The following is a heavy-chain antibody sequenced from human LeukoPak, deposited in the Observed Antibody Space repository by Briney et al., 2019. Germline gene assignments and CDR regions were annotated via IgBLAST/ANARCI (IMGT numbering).Heavy chain of an antibody. J-gene: IGHJ4*02. D-gene: IGHD3-3*01. CDR1: GDSISTYY. CDR3: ARHGPLYDIWSAQFYFDY. Sequence: PSETLPLTCTVSGDSISTYYWSWIRQPPGKRLEWIGYIYFSGTTNYNPSLKSRVTISVDTSKNQFSLRLSSVTAADTAVYYCARHGPLYDIWSAQFYFDYWGQGTLVTVSS. CDR2: IYFSGTT. V-gene: IGHV4-59*08.